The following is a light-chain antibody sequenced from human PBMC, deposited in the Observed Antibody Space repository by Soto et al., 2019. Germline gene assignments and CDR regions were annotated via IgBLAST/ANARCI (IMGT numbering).Light chain of an antibody. J-gene: IGLJ2*01. CDR2: SDN. CDR3: SAWDGSLNGPV. V-gene: IGLV1-44*01. Sequence: QSVLTQPPSASGTPGQRVTLSCSGSDSNIGTNTVYWYQQLPETAPKLLIHSDNERPSGVPDRFSGAKSGTSASLVIRGLQSEDEADFYCSAWDGSLNGPVFGGGTKLTVL. CDR1: DSNIGTNT.